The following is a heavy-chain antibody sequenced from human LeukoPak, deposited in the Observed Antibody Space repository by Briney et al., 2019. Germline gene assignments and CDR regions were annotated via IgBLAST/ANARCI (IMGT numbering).Heavy chain of an antibody. CDR3: AKDAVSSHYYFDY. CDR1: GFTFSTYA. V-gene: IGHV3-23*01. Sequence: GGSLRLSCAASGFTFSTYALSWVRQAPGRGLEWVSTISGNGVSTYYTDSVKGRFIISRDNSQNTLYLQMNSLRAEDTAVYYCAKDAVSSHYYFDYWGQGTLVTVSS. D-gene: IGHD6-19*01. J-gene: IGHJ4*02. CDR2: ISGNGVST.